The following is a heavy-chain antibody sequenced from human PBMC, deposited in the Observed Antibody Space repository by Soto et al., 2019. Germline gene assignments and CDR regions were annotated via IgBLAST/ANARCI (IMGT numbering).Heavy chain of an antibody. J-gene: IGHJ4*02. V-gene: IGHV3-23*01. Sequence: PGGSLRLSCAASGFTFSSYAMSWVRQAPGKGLEWVSAISGSGGSTYYADSVKGRFTISRDNSKNTLYLQMNSLRAEDTAVYYCAKDSRDPYYYDSSGYSSVFDYWGQGTLVTVSS. CDR3: AKDSRDPYYYDSSGYSSVFDY. D-gene: IGHD3-22*01. CDR1: GFTFSSYA. CDR2: ISGSGGST.